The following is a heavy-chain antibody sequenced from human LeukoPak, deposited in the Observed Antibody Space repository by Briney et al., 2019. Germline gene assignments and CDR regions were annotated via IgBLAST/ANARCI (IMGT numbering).Heavy chain of an antibody. CDR2: ISGNGDST. J-gene: IGHJ4*02. V-gene: IGHV3-23*01. CDR3: ERAVYCSTANFYSPLSEDY. Sequence: PGRSLRLSCAASGFTFSSYAMHWVRQAPGKGLEWVSGISGNGDSTYYADSVKGRFTISRDNSKNTLYLQMNSLRGEDTALYYWERAVYCSTANFYSPLSEDYWGQGTLVTVSS. CDR1: GFTFSSYA. D-gene: IGHD2-2*01.